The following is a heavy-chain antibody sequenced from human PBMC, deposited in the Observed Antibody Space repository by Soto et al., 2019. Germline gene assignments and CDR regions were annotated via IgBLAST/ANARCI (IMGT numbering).Heavy chain of an antibody. V-gene: IGHV3-23*01. CDR1: GFTFNIFG. Sequence: EVQLLESGGGLVQPGGSLRLSCEASGFTFNIFGLNWVRQAPGKGLEWVSAISGSGASTYYADSVKGRFSISRDNSKNTLFLHMTSLRTEDTAIYYCAKGDRGDRLGDLWPPDDGSDIWGQGTMVTVSS. J-gene: IGHJ3*02. CDR3: AKGDRGDRLGDLWPPDDGSDI. D-gene: IGHD3-10*01. CDR2: ISGSGAST.